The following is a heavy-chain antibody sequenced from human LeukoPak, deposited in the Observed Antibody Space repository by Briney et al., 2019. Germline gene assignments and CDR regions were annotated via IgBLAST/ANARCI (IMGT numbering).Heavy chain of an antibody. V-gene: IGHV1-2*02. J-gene: IGHJ4*02. Sequence: ASVKVSCKASGYTFTGYYMHWVRQAPGQGLEWMGWINPNSGGTNYAQKFQGRVTMTRDTSISAAYMELSRLRSDDTAVYYCARVVTGTTDFDYWGQGTLVTVSS. CDR2: INPNSGGT. CDR3: ARVVTGTTDFDY. CDR1: GYTFTGYY. D-gene: IGHD1-7*01.